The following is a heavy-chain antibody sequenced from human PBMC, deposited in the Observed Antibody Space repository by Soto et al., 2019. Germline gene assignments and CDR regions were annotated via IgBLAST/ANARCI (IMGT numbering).Heavy chain of an antibody. CDR1: GGSISSSSYY. V-gene: IGHV4-39*01. CDR2: IYYSGST. CDR3: ARARSKPTGDDYYYGMDV. Sequence: PAETLSLTCTVSGGSISSSSYYWGWIRQPPGKGLEWIGSIYYSGSTYYNPSLKSRVTISVDTSKNQFSLKLSSVTAADTAVYYCARARSKPTGDDYYYGMDVWGQGTTATVSS. J-gene: IGHJ6*02.